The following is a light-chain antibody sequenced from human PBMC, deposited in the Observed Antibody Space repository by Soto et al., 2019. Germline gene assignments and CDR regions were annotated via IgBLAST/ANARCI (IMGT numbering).Light chain of an antibody. CDR2: GAS. CDR1: QSVRSN. Sequence: DIVMTQSPATLSVSPGDRATLSCRASQSVRSNVAWYQQKPGQAPRLLFYGASTRATGVPDRFSGSGSGTDFTLTISSLQSEDFAVYYSRQYSLWPALTFGGGTKVEMK. CDR3: RQYSLWPALT. J-gene: IGKJ4*01. V-gene: IGKV3-15*01.